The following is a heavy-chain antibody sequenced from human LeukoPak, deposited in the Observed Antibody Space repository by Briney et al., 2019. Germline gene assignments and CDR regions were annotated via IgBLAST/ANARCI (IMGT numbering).Heavy chain of an antibody. CDR3: ARDPRWLTPDCTSTSCYENYFDP. V-gene: IGHV4-38-2*02. Sequence: SETLSLTCDVSGYSISNGYEWAWIRQSPGRGLEWSGTIFHDGGAHYNPSLGSRVVISIDTSKNQFSLRLRSVTVADTAVYYCARDPRWLTPDCTSTSCYENYFDPWGRGTLVTVSS. D-gene: IGHD2-2*01. CDR2: IFHDGGA. CDR1: GYSISNGYE. J-gene: IGHJ5*02.